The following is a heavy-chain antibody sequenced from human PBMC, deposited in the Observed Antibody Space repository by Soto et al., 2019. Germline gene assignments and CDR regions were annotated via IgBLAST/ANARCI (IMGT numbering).Heavy chain of an antibody. Sequence: EVQLVESGGGLVQPGGSLRLSCAASGFIFNNYWMTWVRQAPGKGLEWVANIKQDGSEKYYVDSVKGRFTISRDNAKNSLHLQMNSLRADDTAVYYCTRDAYYDESSGYFDYWGQGTLVTVSS. V-gene: IGHV3-7*01. CDR3: TRDAYYDESSGYFDY. CDR2: IKQDGSEK. CDR1: GFIFNNYW. J-gene: IGHJ4*02. D-gene: IGHD3-22*01.